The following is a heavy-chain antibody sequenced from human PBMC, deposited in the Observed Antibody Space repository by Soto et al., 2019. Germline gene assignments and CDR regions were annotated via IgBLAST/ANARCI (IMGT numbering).Heavy chain of an antibody. Sequence: SETLSLTCTVSGGSISSSYWSWIRQPPGKRLEWLSYIYYDGSANYNPSLKSRATISLDMYKNQFSLKLTSVSAADTAVYCCARDKYCSGGGCPKNWFDXWGQGTLVTVSX. CDR1: GGSISSSY. D-gene: IGHD2-15*01. J-gene: IGHJ5*02. V-gene: IGHV4-59*01. CDR3: ARDKYCSGGGCPKNWFDX. CDR2: IYYDGSA.